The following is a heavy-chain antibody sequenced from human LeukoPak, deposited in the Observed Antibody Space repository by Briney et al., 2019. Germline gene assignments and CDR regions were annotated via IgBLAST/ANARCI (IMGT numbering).Heavy chain of an antibody. V-gene: IGHV3-9*03. CDR2: ISWNSGSI. D-gene: IGHD3-22*01. Sequence: SLRLSCAASGFTFDDYAMHWVRQAPGKGLEWLSGISWNSGSIGYADSVKGRFTISRDNAKNSLYLQMNSLRAEDMALYYCAKGNYYDSSGHIDYWGQRTLVTVSS. CDR3: AKGNYYDSSGHIDY. CDR1: GFTFDDYA. J-gene: IGHJ4*02.